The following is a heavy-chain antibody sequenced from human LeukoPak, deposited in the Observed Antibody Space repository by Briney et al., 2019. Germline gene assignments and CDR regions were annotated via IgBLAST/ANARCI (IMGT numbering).Heavy chain of an antibody. CDR3: ARESMGYCSGGSCYSYNWFDP. J-gene: IGHJ5*02. D-gene: IGHD2-15*01. CDR1: GFTFSRYW. CDR2: IKQDGSEK. Sequence: GGSLRLSCAASGFTFSRYWMGWVRQAPGKGREWVANIKQDGSEKYYVDSVKGRFTISRDNAKNSLYLQMNSLRAEDTAVYYCARESMGYCSGGSCYSYNWFDPWGQGTLVTVSS. V-gene: IGHV3-7*01.